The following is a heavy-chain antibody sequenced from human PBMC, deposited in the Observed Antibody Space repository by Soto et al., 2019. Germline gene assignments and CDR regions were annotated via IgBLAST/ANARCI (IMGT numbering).Heavy chain of an antibody. Sequence: QLQLQESGPGLVKPSETLSLTCTVSGGSISSSSYYWGWIRQPPGKGLEWIGSIYYSGSTYYNPSLKSRVTISVDTSKNQFSLKLSSVTAADTAVSSGARRQIGFDYWGQGTLVTVSS. CDR3: ARRQIGFDY. J-gene: IGHJ4*02. CDR1: GGSISSSSYY. CDR2: IYYSGST. D-gene: IGHD3-22*01. V-gene: IGHV4-39*01.